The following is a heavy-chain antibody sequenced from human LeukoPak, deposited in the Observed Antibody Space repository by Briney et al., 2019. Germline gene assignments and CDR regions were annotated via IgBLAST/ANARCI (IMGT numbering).Heavy chain of an antibody. CDR1: GGSISSGSYY. Sequence: SETLSLTCTVSGGSISSGSYYWSWIRQPAGKGLEWIGRVYTSGSTNYNPSLKSRVTISVDTSKNQFSPNLSSVTAADTAVYYCASAKPYSSSWYHYYYMDVWGKGTTVTVSS. V-gene: IGHV4-61*02. CDR2: VYTSGST. J-gene: IGHJ6*03. D-gene: IGHD6-13*01. CDR3: ASAKPYSSSWYHYYYMDV.